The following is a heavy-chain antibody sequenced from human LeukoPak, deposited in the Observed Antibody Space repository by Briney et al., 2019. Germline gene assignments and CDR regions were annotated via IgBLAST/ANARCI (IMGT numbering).Heavy chain of an antibody. Sequence: GGSLRLSCAASGFTFSNYATHWARQAPGKGLEWVAFISHDRSNNCHADSVKGRFTISRDNSKNTLYLQMNSLTDEDTAVYYCARDLSGSYMSDYWGQGTLVTVSS. J-gene: IGHJ4*02. CDR3: ARDLSGSYMSDY. V-gene: IGHV3-30-3*01. CDR2: ISHDRSNN. CDR1: GFTFSNYA. D-gene: IGHD3-10*01.